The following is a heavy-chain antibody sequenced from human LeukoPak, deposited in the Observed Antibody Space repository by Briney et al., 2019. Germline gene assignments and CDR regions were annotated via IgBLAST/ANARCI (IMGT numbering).Heavy chain of an antibody. D-gene: IGHD2-2*01. CDR1: GGSISTSLYY. V-gene: IGHV4-39*01. CDR2: IYYSGRT. J-gene: IGHJ6*03. Sequence: PSETLSLTCSVSGGSISTSLYYWGWIRQPPGKGLEWIGSIYYSGRTYYNPSLKSRVTISVDTSKNQFSLRLTSVAAADTAVYYYARRYCSGADCYGGDSYYYMDVWGKGTTVTISS. CDR3: ARRYCSGADCYGGDSYYYMDV.